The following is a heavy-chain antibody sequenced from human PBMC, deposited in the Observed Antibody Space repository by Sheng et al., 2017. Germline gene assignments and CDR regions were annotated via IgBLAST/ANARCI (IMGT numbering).Heavy chain of an antibody. CDR1: GGSISSSSYY. D-gene: IGHD3-3*01. Sequence: QLQLQESGPGLVKPSETLSLTCTVSGGSISSSSYYWGWIRQPPGKGLEWIGSIYYSGSTYYNPSLKSRVTISVDTSKNQFSLKLSSVTAADTAVYYCANGYYDFWSPHNWFDPWGQGTPGHRLL. CDR2: IYYSGST. CDR3: ANGYYDFWSPHNWFDP. V-gene: IGHV4-39*01. J-gene: IGHJ5*02.